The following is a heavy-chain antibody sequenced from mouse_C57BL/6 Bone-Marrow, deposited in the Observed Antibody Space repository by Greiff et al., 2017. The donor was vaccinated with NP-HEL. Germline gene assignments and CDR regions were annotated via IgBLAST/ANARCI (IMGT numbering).Heavy chain of an antibody. Sequence: VQLQQSGAELARPGASVKLSCKASGYTFTSYGISWVKQRTGQGLEWIGDIYPGGGSTNYNQKFKSKATLTVDTSSSTAYMQLSSLTSEDSAVYYCARGATVPPDYWGQGTTLTVSS. V-gene: IGHV1-81*01. D-gene: IGHD1-1*01. CDR3: ARGATVPPDY. CDR2: IYPGGGST. CDR1: GYTFTSYG. J-gene: IGHJ2*01.